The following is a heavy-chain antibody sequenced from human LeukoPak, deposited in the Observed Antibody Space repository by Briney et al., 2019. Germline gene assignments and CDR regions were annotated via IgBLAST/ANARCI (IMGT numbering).Heavy chain of an antibody. CDR3: ASSSDYGDYDAFDV. Sequence: SETLSLTCAVYGGSFSAYYWSWVRQPPGKGLEWIGEINHSESTNYNPSLKSRVTISADTSKNQFSLKLSSVTAADTALYYCASSSDYGDYDAFDVWGQGTMVTVSS. CDR2: INHSEST. CDR1: GGSFSAYY. D-gene: IGHD4-17*01. J-gene: IGHJ3*01. V-gene: IGHV4-34*01.